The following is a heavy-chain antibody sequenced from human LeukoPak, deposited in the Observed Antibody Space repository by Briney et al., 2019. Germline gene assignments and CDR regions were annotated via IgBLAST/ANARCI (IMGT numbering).Heavy chain of an antibody. J-gene: IGHJ5*02. CDR2: INHSGST. CDR1: GGPFSGYY. D-gene: IGHD3-22*01. V-gene: IGHV4-34*01. Sequence: SETLSLTCAVYGGPFSGYYWSWIRQPPGKGLEWIGEINHSGSTNYNPSLKSRVTMSVDTSKNQFSLKLSSVTAADTAVYYCASNYDRNWFDPWGQGTLVTVSS. CDR3: ASNYDRNWFDP.